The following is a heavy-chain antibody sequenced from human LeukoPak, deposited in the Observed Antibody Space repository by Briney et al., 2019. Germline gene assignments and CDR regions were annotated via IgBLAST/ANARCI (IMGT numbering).Heavy chain of an antibody. J-gene: IGHJ5*02. Sequence: SETLSLTCAVYGGSFSGYYWSWIRQPPGKGLEWIGYIYYSGSTNYNPSLKSRVTISVDTSKNQFSLKLSSVTAADTAVYYCARGVDSSGWYLFDPWGQGTLVTVSS. D-gene: IGHD6-19*01. CDR3: ARGVDSSGWYLFDP. CDR2: IYYSGST. V-gene: IGHV4-59*08. CDR1: GGSFSGYY.